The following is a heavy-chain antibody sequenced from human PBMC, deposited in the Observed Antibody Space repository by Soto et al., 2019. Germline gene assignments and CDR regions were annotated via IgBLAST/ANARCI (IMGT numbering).Heavy chain of an antibody. J-gene: IGHJ4*02. V-gene: IGHV4-30-4*01. CDR1: GGSISSGDYY. Sequence: SETLSLTCTVSGGSISSGDYYWSWIRQPPGKGLEWIGYIYYSGSTYYNPSLKSRVTISVDTSKNQFSLKLSSVTAADTAVYYCASVMYHYDSNPIDYWGQGTLVTVSS. CDR3: ASVMYHYDSNPIDY. CDR2: IYYSGST. D-gene: IGHD3-22*01.